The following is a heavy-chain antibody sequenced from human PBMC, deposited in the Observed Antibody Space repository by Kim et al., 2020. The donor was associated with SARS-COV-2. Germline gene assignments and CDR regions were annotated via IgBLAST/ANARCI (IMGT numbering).Heavy chain of an antibody. V-gene: IGHV3-33*01. D-gene: IGHD2-21*01. CDR3: ARDIGVWNEFDPYGMDV. CDR1: GFTFSSYG. J-gene: IGHJ6*02. CDR2: IWYDGSNK. Sequence: GGSLRLSCAASGFTFSSYGMHWVRQAPGKGLEWVAVIWYDGSNKYYADSVKGRFTISRDNSKNTLYLQMNSLRAEDTAVYYCARDIGVWNEFDPYGMDVWGQGTTVTVSS.